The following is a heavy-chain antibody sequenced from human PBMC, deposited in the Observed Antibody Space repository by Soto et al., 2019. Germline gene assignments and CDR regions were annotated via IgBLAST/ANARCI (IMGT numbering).Heavy chain of an antibody. J-gene: IGHJ6*02. CDR2: IYHSGST. Sequence: SETLSLTCAVSGGSISSSNWWSWVRQPPGKGLEWIGEIYHSGSTNYNPSLKSRVTISVDKSKNQFSLKLSSVTAADTAVYYCARVRYSSSWYGGYYYYYGMDVWGQGTTVTVS. D-gene: IGHD6-13*01. CDR1: GGSISSSNW. CDR3: ARVRYSSSWYGGYYYYYGMDV. V-gene: IGHV4-4*02.